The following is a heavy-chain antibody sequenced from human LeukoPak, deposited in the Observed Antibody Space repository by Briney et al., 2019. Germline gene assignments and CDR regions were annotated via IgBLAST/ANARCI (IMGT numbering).Heavy chain of an antibody. J-gene: IGHJ4*02. CDR1: GGSISSGGYY. D-gene: IGHD3-16*02. CDR3: ARSLHGGYFDY. CDR2: IYYSGST. Sequence: SETLSLTCAVSGGSISSGGYYWSWIRQHPGKGLEWIGYIYYSGSTYYNPSLKSRVTISVDTSKNQFSLKLSSVTAADTAVYYCARSLHGGYFDYWGQGTLVTVSS. V-gene: IGHV4-31*11.